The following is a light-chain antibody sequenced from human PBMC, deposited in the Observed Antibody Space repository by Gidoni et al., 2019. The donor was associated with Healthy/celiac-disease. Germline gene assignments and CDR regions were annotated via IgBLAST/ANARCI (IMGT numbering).Light chain of an antibody. CDR3: QQGSS. CDR2: GAS. Sequence: EIVMTQSPATLSVSPGERATLSCRASQSVSSNLAWYQQKPGQAPRLLIYGASTRATGIPARFSGSGSGTEFTLTISSLQSEDFAVYYCQQGSSFGQXTKLEIK. CDR1: QSVSSN. V-gene: IGKV3-15*01. J-gene: IGKJ2*04.